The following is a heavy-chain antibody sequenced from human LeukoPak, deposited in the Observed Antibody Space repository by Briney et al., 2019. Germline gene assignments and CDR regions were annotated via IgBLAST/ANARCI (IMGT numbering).Heavy chain of an antibody. CDR2: ITSHTVT. V-gene: IGHV3-48*01. CDR1: GFTFSTSG. J-gene: IGHJ6*02. Sequence: GGSLRLSCAASGFTFSTSGLGWVRQAPGKGLEWLSYITSHTVTHYIDSVKGRFTISRDNAKNTLYLQMNSLRVEDTAVYYCAKGDGYYYYGMDVWGQGTTVTVSS. CDR3: AKGDGYYYYGMDV.